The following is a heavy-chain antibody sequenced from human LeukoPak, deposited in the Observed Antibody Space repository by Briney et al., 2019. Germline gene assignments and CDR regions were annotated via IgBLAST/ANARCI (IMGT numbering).Heavy chain of an antibody. CDR2: IYTRGNT. Sequence: SETLSPTCSVSGVSISRLYWRWIRQPPGEGLGWIGYIYTRGNTNSNPSLRHRVTISADTSGNHVSLKFTSVTAADTAAYYCAREEGNRFDPWGQGILVRVSS. CDR3: AREEGNRFDP. J-gene: IGHJ5*02. V-gene: IGHV4-59*11. CDR1: GVSISRLY.